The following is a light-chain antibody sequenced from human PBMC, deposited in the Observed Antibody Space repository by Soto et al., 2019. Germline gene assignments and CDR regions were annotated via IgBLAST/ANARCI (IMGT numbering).Light chain of an antibody. J-gene: IGKJ1*01. CDR3: QHYNSYPEA. Sequence: DIRMTQCPSSLSGSVGDRVTITCEASQDIKNYLSWYQQNPGKAPKILIYDASNLETGVPSRLSGSGYGTEFTITISSLQHDDFETYYCQHYNSYPEAFGHGTQVDIK. CDR2: DAS. V-gene: IGKV1-33*01. CDR1: QDIKNY.